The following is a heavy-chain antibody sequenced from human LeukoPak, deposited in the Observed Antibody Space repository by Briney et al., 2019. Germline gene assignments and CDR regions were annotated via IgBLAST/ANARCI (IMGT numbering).Heavy chain of an antibody. V-gene: IGHV4-30-2*01. Sequence: PSETLSLTCAVSGGPISSGGYSWSWIRQPPGKGLEWIGYIYHSGSTYYNPSLKSRVTISVDRSKNQFSLKLSSVTAADTAVYYCARDRLASWFDPWGQGTLVTVSS. CDR2: IYHSGST. J-gene: IGHJ5*02. CDR3: ARDRLASWFDP. CDR1: GGPISSGGYS.